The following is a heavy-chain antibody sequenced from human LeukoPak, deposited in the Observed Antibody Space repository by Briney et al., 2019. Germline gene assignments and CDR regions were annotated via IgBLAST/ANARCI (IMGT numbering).Heavy chain of an antibody. CDR3: ARCSRSSTDCYSAFDI. CDR1: GFTFDDYG. V-gene: IGHV3-20*04. CDR2: ITNWNGGST. Sequence: GGSLRLSCAASGFTFDDYGMSWVRQSTGKGLEWVSAITNWNGGSTGYADSVRGRFTISRDNAKNSLYLQMNSLRAEDTAVYYCARCSRSSTDCYSAFDIWGQGTMVTVSS. D-gene: IGHD2-2*02. J-gene: IGHJ3*02.